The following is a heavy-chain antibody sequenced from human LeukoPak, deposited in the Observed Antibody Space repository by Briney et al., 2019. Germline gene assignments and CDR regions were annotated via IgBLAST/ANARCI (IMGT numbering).Heavy chain of an antibody. V-gene: IGHV3-23*01. CDR3: AKLPLYYYGSGSSPQTAYYMDV. Sequence: PGGSLRLSCAAAGFTFSSYAMSWVRQAPGKGLEWVSAISGSGGSRYYADSVKGRITISRDNSTTTLYLQMTSLRADDTAVYYCAKLPLYYYGSGSSPQTAYYMDVWGKGTTVTVSS. J-gene: IGHJ6*03. D-gene: IGHD3-10*01. CDR1: GFTFSSYA. CDR2: ISGSGGSR.